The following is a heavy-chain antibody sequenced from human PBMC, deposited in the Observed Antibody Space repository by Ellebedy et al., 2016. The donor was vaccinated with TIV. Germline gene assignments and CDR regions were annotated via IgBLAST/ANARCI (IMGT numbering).Heavy chain of an antibody. D-gene: IGHD3-16*01. J-gene: IGHJ6*03. CDR1: GFPMGDYW. CDR2: IKEDGSEK. CDR3: ARVDTMGGNYYYYMDV. Sequence: GESLKISXVASGFPMGDYWMSWVRQAPGKGLEWVANIKEDGSEKYYGDSVKGRFTISRDNSKNTLYLEMNSLRAEDSAIYYCARVDTMGGNYYYYMDVWGKGTTVTVSS. V-gene: IGHV3-7*03.